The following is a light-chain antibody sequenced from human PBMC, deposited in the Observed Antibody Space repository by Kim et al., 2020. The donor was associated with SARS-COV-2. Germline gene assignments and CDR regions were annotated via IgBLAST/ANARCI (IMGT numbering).Light chain of an antibody. CDR3: QKCDSAPWT. CDR2: AAS. Sequence: GDKVTLTCLASQYISNYLAWFQLKPGKAPKLLIYAASALQPGVPSRFSGSGSGTYFTLTVTSLQPEDVATYYCQKCDSAPWTFGQGTKVDIK. J-gene: IGKJ1*01. V-gene: IGKV1-27*01. CDR1: QYISNY.